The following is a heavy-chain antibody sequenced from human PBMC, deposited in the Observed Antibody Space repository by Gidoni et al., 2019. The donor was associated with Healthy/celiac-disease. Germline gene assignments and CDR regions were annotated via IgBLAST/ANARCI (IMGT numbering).Heavy chain of an antibody. CDR2: ISSSSSYI. CDR3: ARDWWELLHYDQRFDP. V-gene: IGHV3-21*01. Sequence: EVQLVESGGGLVKPGGSLRLSCAASGSPFRSYSMNRVRQAPGKGLEWVSSISSSSSYIYYADSVKGRFTISRDNAKNSLYLQMNSLRAEDTAVYYCARDWWELLHYDQRFDPWGQGTLVTVSS. D-gene: IGHD1-26*01. CDR1: GSPFRSYS. J-gene: IGHJ5*02.